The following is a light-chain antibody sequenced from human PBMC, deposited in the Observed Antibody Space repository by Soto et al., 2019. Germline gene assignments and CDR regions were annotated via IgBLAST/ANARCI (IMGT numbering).Light chain of an antibody. CDR1: QSVSSY. J-gene: IGKJ4*01. Sequence: EIVLPQSPATPSFSPGEKATLSCRASQSVSSYLTWYQQKPGQAPRLLIYDASNTATGIPARFSGSGSGTDFTLTISSLELEDFAVYYCQQRSNWPWLTFGGGTKVDIK. CDR3: QQRSNWPWLT. V-gene: IGKV3-11*01. CDR2: DAS.